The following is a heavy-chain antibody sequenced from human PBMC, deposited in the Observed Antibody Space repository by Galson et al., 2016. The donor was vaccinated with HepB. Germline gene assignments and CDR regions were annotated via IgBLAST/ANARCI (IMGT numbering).Heavy chain of an antibody. CDR2: ISYDGTNK. CDR1: GFTFSSYA. J-gene: IGHJ6*04. Sequence: SLRLSCAASGFTFSSYALHWVRQAPGKGLEWMAVISYDGTNKQYADSVKGRFTISRDNSKKTMFLQLNSLGSDDTAVYYCARDGFILGGSSGDYYYGLDVWGTGTTVFVSS. D-gene: IGHD6-6*01. V-gene: IGHV3-30-3*01. CDR3: ARDGFILGGSSGDYYYGLDV.